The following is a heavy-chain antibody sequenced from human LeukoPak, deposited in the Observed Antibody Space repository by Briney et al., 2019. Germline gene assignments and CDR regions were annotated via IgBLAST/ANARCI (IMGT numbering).Heavy chain of an antibody. J-gene: IGHJ5*02. CDR2: IIPIFGTA. V-gene: IGHV1-69*13. D-gene: IGHD2-2*02. CDR3: ARDRPGRYCSTISCYSASPFDP. Sequence: SVKVSCKASGDTFSSYAISWVRQAPGQGLEWMGGIIPIFGTANYAQNFQGRVTITADESTGTAYMELRSLRSEDTAVYYCARDRPGRYCSTISCYSASPFDPWGQGTLVTVSS. CDR1: GDTFSSYA.